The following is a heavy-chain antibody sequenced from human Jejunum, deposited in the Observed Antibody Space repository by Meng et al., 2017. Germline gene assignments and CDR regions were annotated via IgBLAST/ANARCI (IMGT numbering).Heavy chain of an antibody. CDR2: INTNTGNS. V-gene: IGHV7-4-1*02. J-gene: IGHJ4*02. CDR1: GYIFTKHA. CDR3: AKTGYSGYDLDY. Sequence: QLVQSGSELKEPGASVKVSCKASGYIFTKHAMNWVRQAPGQGLEWMGWINTNTGNSNYAQGFTGRFVFSVDTSVSTAYLQINNLRAEDTAVYYCAKTGYSGYDLDYWGQGTLVTVSS. D-gene: IGHD5-12*01.